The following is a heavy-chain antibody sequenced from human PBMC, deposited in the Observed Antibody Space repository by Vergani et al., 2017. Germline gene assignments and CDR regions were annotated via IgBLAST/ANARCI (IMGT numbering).Heavy chain of an antibody. CDR3: ARDPFILTKYYYDSSGFDY. Sequence: QVQLVQSGAEVKKPGASVKVSCKASGYTFTSYYMHWVRQAPGQGLEWMGIINPSGGSTSYAQKFQGRVTMTRDTSTSTVYMELSSLRSEDTAVYYCARDPFILTKYYYDSSGFDYWGQGTLVTVSS. D-gene: IGHD3-22*01. V-gene: IGHV1-46*01. J-gene: IGHJ4*02. CDR2: INPSGGST. CDR1: GYTFTSYY.